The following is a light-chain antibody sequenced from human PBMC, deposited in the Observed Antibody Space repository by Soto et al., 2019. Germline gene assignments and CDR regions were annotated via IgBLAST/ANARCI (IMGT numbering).Light chain of an antibody. V-gene: IGLV2-14*03. Sequence: QSVLTQPASVSGSPGQSITISCTGTSSDVGGYNYVSWYQHHPGKAPKLIIYDVSDWPSGVSNRFSGSKSGNTASLTISGLQAEDEADYYCSSYTSSSTLLFGTGTKLTVL. CDR1: SSDVGGYNY. CDR3: SSYTSSSTLL. J-gene: IGLJ1*01. CDR2: DVS.